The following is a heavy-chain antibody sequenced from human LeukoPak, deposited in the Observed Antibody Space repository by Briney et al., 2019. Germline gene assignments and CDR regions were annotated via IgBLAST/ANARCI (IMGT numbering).Heavy chain of an antibody. CDR1: GYTFTSYY. J-gene: IGHJ4*02. CDR3: ARGIVGVVGFTPY. CDR2: MNPNSGNT. V-gene: IGHV1-8*02. Sequence: ASVKVSCKASGYTFTSYYMHWVRQAPGQGLEWMGWMNPNSGNTGYAQKFQGRVTMTRNTSISTAYMELSSLRSEDTAVYYCARGIVGVVGFTPYWGQGTLVTVSS. D-gene: IGHD1-26*01.